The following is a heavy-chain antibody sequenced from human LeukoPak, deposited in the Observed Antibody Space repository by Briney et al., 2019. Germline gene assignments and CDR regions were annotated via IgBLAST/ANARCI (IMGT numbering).Heavy chain of an antibody. D-gene: IGHD2-2*01. CDR3: ARGLGCSSTSCELSGDFFDY. V-gene: IGHV4-59*12. J-gene: IGHJ4*02. CDR2: IYYSGST. CDR1: GGSISSDY. Sequence: ASETLSLTCTVSGGSISSDYWSWIRQPPGKGLEWIGYIYYSGSTNYNPSLKSRVTMSVDTSKNQFSLKLSSVTAADTAVYYCARGLGCSSTSCELSGDFFDYWGQGTLVTVSS.